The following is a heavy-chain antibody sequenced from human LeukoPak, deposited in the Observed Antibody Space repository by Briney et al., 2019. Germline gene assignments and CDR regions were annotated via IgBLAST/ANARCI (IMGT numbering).Heavy chain of an antibody. J-gene: IGHJ6*04. CDR1: GFPVSSNY. CDR2: IYGGGST. D-gene: IGHD2-2*01. Sequence: PGGSLRLSCAASGFPVSSNYMSWVRQAPGKGLEWVSVIYGGGSTYYADSVQGRFTISRDNSKNTLYLQMNSLRAEDTAVYYCATEKPAAMDYYYYGMDVWGKGTTVTVSS. CDR3: ATEKPAAMDYYYYGMDV. V-gene: IGHV3-53*01.